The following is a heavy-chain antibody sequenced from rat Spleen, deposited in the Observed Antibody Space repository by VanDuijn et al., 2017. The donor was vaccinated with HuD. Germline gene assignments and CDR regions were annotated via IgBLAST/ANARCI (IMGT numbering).Heavy chain of an antibody. CDR3: TRAGYLRDWYFDF. CDR2: ISYDGSST. D-gene: IGHD2-2*01. V-gene: IGHV5-20*01. Sequence: EVQLVESGGGLVQPGRSMQLSCAASGFTFDNYYMAWVRQAPTKGLEWVASISYDGSSTYYRDSVKGRFTISRDNAKSTLYLQMDSLRSEDTATYYCTRAGYLRDWYFDFWGPGTMVTVSS. CDR1: GFTFDNYY. J-gene: IGHJ1*01.